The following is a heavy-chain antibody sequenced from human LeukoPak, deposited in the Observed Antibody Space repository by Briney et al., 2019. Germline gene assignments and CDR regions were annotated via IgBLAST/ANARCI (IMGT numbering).Heavy chain of an antibody. D-gene: IGHD1-26*01. CDR2: IKSETDGGTT. Sequence: GGSLVLSCAASGFTLTYAWMSWVRQAPGKGREWVGRIKSETDGGTTAYGSPVKGRFTISRDDSKKTLFLQINTLKTEDTAIYYCTISGSHIDYWGQGTLVTVSS. J-gene: IGHJ4*02. V-gene: IGHV3-15*01. CDR1: GFTLTYAW. CDR3: TISGSHIDY.